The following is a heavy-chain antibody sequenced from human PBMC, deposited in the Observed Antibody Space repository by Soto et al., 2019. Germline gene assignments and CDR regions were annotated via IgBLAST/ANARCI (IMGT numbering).Heavy chain of an antibody. CDR3: VREPWGFSGTWYDY. J-gene: IGHJ4*02. CDR2: INHDGSKT. Sequence: GGSLRLSCAASKFSFNNYWMHWVRQVPGKGPAWVSRINHDGSKTEYADSVKGRFTFSRDNTNNILYLQMDSLRVEDTARYYCVREPWGFSGTWYDYWGQGTLVTVSS. V-gene: IGHV3-74*01. CDR1: KFSFNNYW. D-gene: IGHD6-13*01.